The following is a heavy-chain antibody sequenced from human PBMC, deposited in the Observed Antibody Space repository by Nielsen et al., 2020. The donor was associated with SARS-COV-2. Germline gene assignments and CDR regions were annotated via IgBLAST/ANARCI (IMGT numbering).Heavy chain of an antibody. Sequence: SETLSLTCTVSGGSISSSSYYWGWIRQPPGKGLEWIGSIYYSGSTYYSPSLKSRVTISVDTSKNQFSLKLSSVTAADTAVYYCARGVRLVAYSGSYYGIWGQGTLVTVSS. D-gene: IGHD1-26*01. J-gene: IGHJ4*02. V-gene: IGHV4-39*01. CDR3: ARGVRLVAYSGSYYGI. CDR2: IYYSGST. CDR1: GGSISSSSYY.